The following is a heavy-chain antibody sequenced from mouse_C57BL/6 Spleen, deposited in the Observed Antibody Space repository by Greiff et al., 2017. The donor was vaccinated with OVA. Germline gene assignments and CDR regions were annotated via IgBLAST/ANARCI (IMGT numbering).Heavy chain of an antibody. V-gene: IGHV1-69*01. D-gene: IGHD5-1*01. CDR2: IDPSDSYT. CDR3: ARSSYGSPMDY. CDR1: GYTFTSYW. Sequence: QVQLQQSGAELVMPGASVKLSCKASGYTFTSYWMHWVKQRPGQGLEWIGEIDPSDSYTNYNQKFKGKSTLTVDKSSSTAYMQLSSLTSEDSAVDYCARSSYGSPMDYWGQGTSVTVSS. J-gene: IGHJ4*01.